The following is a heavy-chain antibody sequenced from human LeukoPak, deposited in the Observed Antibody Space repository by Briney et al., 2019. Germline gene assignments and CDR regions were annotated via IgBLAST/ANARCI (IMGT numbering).Heavy chain of an antibody. D-gene: IGHD2-15*01. CDR2: INPNSGGT. CDR3: ARDPLGGCSGGSCYSERFYYYYMDV. Sequence: EASVNVSCKASGYTFTGYYMHWVRQAPGQGLEWMGWINPNSGGTNYAQKFQGRVTMTRDTSISTAYMELSRLRSDDTAVYYCARDPLGGCSGGSCYSERFYYYYMDVWGKGTTVTISS. J-gene: IGHJ6*03. CDR1: GYTFTGYY. V-gene: IGHV1-2*02.